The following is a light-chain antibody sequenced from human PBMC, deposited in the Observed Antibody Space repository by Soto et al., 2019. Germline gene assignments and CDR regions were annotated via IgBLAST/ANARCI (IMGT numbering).Light chain of an antibody. CDR1: SSDIGTFNF. J-gene: IGLJ1*01. Sequence: QSALTQPASVSGSPGQSITISCTGTSSDIGTFNFVSWYQQHPGKAPKLLISQVSYRPSGVSHRFSGSKSGNTASLIITGLQADYEADYFCRSYTSRGTVVFGTGTKVTVL. CDR2: QVS. CDR3: RSYTSRGTVV. V-gene: IGLV2-14*01.